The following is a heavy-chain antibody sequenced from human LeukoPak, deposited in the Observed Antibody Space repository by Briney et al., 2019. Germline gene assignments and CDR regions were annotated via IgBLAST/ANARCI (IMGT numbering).Heavy chain of an antibody. CDR3: ARDIAVAGTAILALDY. J-gene: IGHJ4*02. CDR2: IWYDGSNK. Sequence: GGSLRLSCAACGFTFSSYGMHWGRQAPGKGLEWVAVIWYDGSNKYYADSVKGRFTISRDNSKNTLYLQMNSLRAGDTAVYYCARDIAVAGTAILALDYWGQGTLVTVSS. CDR1: GFTFSSYG. D-gene: IGHD6-19*01. V-gene: IGHV3-33*01.